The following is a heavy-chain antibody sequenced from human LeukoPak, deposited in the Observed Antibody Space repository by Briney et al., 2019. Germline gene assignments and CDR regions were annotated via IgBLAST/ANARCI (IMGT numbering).Heavy chain of an antibody. Sequence: SETLSLTCSVSGGSISSSSYYWGWIRQPPGKGLQWIGSIHYSGTTYYNPSLKSRVTISVDTSKNQFSLKLSSVTAADTALYYCARDLYSSKTNDAFVIWGQGTMVTVSS. CDR3: ARDLYSSKTNDAFVI. CDR1: GGSISSSSYY. D-gene: IGHD6-13*01. CDR2: IHYSGTT. J-gene: IGHJ3*02. V-gene: IGHV4-39*07.